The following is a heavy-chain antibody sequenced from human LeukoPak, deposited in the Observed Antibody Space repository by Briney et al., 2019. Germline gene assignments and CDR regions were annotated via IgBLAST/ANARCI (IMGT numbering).Heavy chain of an antibody. CDR3: ARGRGSSWYVY. J-gene: IGHJ4*02. V-gene: IGHV1-8*03. Sequence: GTSVKVSCKASGYTSTSYDINWVRQATGQGLEWMGWMNPNSGNTGYAQKFQGRVTITRNTSISTAYMELSGLRSEDTAVYYCARGRGSSWYVYWGQGTLVTVSS. CDR1: GYTSTSYD. CDR2: MNPNSGNT. D-gene: IGHD6-13*01.